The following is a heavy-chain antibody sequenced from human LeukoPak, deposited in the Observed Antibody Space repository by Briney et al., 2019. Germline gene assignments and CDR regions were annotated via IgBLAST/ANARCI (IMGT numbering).Heavy chain of an antibody. V-gene: IGHV4-4*07. D-gene: IGHD3-10*01. J-gene: IGHJ5*02. CDR1: GGSVSRYY. Sequence: SETLSLTCTVSGGSVSRYYWSWIRQSAGKGLEWIGRIYNSGSTTYNPSLKSRGTMSIDTSKNQFSLKLTSVIVADTAVYYCARDSGTTGEVKFDPWGQGTLVTVSS. CDR2: IYNSGST. CDR3: ARDSGTTGEVKFDP.